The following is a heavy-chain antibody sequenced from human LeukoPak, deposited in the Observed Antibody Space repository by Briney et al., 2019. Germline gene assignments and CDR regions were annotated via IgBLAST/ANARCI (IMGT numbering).Heavy chain of an antibody. CDR3: ARGIVSGTRIDY. CDR1: GLRFSDYW. CDR2: IKYDESET. D-gene: IGHD6-19*01. J-gene: IGHJ4*02. Sequence: GGSLRLSCVVSGLRFSDYWMNWVRQAPGKGLEWVANIKYDESETYYVDSVKGRFTISRDNAKNSLYLQMNSLRAEDTAVYYCARGIVSGTRIDYWGQGTLVTVSS. V-gene: IGHV3-7*02.